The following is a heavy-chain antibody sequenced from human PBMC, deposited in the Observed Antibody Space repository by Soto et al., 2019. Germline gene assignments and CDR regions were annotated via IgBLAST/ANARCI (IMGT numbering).Heavy chain of an antibody. J-gene: IGHJ4*02. D-gene: IGHD5-18*01. CDR3: ASQLGYSYGCFDY. CDR1: GGTFSSYA. Sequence: ASVKVSCKASGGTFSSYAISWVRQAPGQGLEWMGGIIPIFGTANYAQKFQGRVTITADESTSTAYMELSSLRSEDTAVYYCASQLGYSYGCFDYWGQGTLVIVSS. CDR2: IIPIFGTA. V-gene: IGHV1-69*13.